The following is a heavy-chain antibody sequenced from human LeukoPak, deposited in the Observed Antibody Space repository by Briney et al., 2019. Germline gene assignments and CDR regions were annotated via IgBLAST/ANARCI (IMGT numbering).Heavy chain of an antibody. CDR1: GFKFSSYS. J-gene: IGHJ4*02. Sequence: GGSLRLSCAVSGFKFSSYSMNWVRQAPGKGLVWVSRIKSDGSRTDYADSVKGRFTISRDNAKNTLYLQMNSLRAEDTAVYYCARELPFDYWGQGTLVTVSS. CDR3: ARELPFDY. V-gene: IGHV3-74*01. D-gene: IGHD2-15*01. CDR2: IKSDGSRT.